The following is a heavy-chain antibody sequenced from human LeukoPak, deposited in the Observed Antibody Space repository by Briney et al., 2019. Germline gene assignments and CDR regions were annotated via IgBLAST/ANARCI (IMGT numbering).Heavy chain of an antibody. V-gene: IGHV4-34*01. CDR3: ARFSRYNFWSGSYYYGMDV. D-gene: IGHD3-3*01. J-gene: IGHJ6*02. CDR2: INHSGST. CDR1: GWSFSGYY. Sequence: SETLSLTCAVNGWSFSGYYWSWIRQPPGKGLEWIGEINHSGSTNYNPSLKSRVTISVDTSKNQFSLKLSSVTAADTAVYYCARFSRYNFWSGSYYYGMDVWGQGTTVTVSS.